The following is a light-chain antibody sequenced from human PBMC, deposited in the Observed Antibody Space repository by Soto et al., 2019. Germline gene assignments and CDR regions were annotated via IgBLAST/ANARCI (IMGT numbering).Light chain of an antibody. CDR1: SSDVAGYNH. CDR2: EVT. Sequence: QSVLTQPASVSGSSGQSITISCTGTSSDVAGYNHVSWYQHHPGKAPKLMIYEVTKRPSGVSNRFSGSKSGDTASLTISGLQAEDEADYCCNSHTASTTRIFGTGTKVTVL. V-gene: IGLV2-14*01. CDR3: NSHTASTTRI. J-gene: IGLJ1*01.